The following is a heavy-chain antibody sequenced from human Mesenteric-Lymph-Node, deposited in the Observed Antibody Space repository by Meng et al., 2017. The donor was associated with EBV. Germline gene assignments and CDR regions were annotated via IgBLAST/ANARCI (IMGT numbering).Heavy chain of an antibody. CDR2: INHSGSN. J-gene: IGHJ4*02. V-gene: IGHV4-34*01. CDR1: GGPFSGYY. D-gene: IGHD3-10*01. Sequence: QGQPQQGGAGPLKPSEPLAPTCAFYGGPFSGYYWSWNRQPPGKGLEWIGEINHSGSNNSNPSLKSRVTISVDTSKNQFSLKLSSVTAADTAVYYCARGYGSGHLWGQGTLVTVSS. CDR3: ARGYGSGHL.